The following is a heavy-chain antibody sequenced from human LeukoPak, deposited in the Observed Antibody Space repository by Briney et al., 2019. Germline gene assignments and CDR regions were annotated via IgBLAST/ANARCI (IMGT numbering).Heavy chain of an antibody. Sequence: GGSLRLSCAASGFTFSSYGMHWVRQAPGKGLEWVAVIWYDGSNKYYADSVKGRFTISRDNSKNTLYLQMNSLRAEDTAVYYCAKDVSVTPRGSDYWGQGALVTVSS. CDR2: IWYDGSNK. CDR1: GFTFSSYG. J-gene: IGHJ4*02. CDR3: AKDVSVTPRGSDY. D-gene: IGHD4-11*01. V-gene: IGHV3-33*06.